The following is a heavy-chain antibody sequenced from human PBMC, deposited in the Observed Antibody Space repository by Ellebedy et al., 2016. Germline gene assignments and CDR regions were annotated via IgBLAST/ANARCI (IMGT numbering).Heavy chain of an antibody. CDR1: GFTFSSYA. CDR2: ISGSGGST. V-gene: IGHV3-23*01. CDR3: GRATDLYYYYGMDV. Sequence: GGSLRLSXAASGFTFSSYAMSWVRQAPGKGLEWVSAISGSGGSTYYADSVKGRFTISRDNSKNTLYLQMNSLGAEDTAVYYCGRATDLYYYYGMDVWGQGTTVTVSS. D-gene: IGHD1-26*01. J-gene: IGHJ6*02.